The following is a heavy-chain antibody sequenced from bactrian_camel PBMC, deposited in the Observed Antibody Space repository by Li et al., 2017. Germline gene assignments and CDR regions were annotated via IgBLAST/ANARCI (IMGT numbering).Heavy chain of an antibody. Sequence: EVQLVESGGGSVEAGGSLRLSCALSQLRYNNKCVGWFRRLTGKERGGVATIRAGTGATYYDDSVKGRFTISRDKAKDLVYLQMNNLKPEDTAMYYCAGTVPPQGVVSGARCSISGGFAYWGQGTQVTVS. CDR2: IRAGTGAT. V-gene: IGHV3S66*01. CDR3: AGTVPPQGVVSGARCSISGGFAY. J-gene: IGHJ4*01. CDR1: QLRYNNKC. D-gene: IGHD2*01.